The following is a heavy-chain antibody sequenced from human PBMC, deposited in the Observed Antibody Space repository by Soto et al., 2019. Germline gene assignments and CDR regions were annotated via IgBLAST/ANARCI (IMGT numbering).Heavy chain of an antibody. Sequence: QVQLVQSGAEVKKPGASVKVSCKASGYTFATYDFAWVRQATGQELEWMGWMNHNTGNTGYAQAFRGRVTMTRNTSILTPYTELSPLRSADTAVYFWASRKERCGPSTLDYLGQGTLVSVSS. CDR2: MNHNTGNT. CDR1: GYTFATYD. D-gene: IGHD2-2*01. J-gene: IGHJ4*02. CDR3: ASRKERCGPSTLDY. V-gene: IGHV1-8*01.